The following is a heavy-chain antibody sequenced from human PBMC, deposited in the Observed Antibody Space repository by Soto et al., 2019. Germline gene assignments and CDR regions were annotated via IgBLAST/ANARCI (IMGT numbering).Heavy chain of an antibody. D-gene: IGHD3-10*01. V-gene: IGHV3-7*01. Sequence: EVQLEESGGGLVQPGGSLRLSRAASGFTFGSYWMSWVRQAPGKGLEWLATIKWDASEKKYVDSVKGRFTMSRDNAKNSLYLQMDSLRADYTPVQYCARDSGYGSATSVIHDLDYWGHGTLVTVSS. CDR3: ARDSGYGSATSVIHDLDY. CDR1: GFTFGSYW. J-gene: IGHJ4*01. CDR2: IKWDASEK.